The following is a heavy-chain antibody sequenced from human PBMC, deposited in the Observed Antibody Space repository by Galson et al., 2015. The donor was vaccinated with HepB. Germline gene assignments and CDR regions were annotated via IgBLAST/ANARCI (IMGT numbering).Heavy chain of an antibody. V-gene: IGHV3-21*01. CDR2: ISSSSGYI. J-gene: IGHJ2*01. D-gene: IGHD3-22*01. CDR3: ARASSGYSIVGYFDL. CDR1: GFTFSSYS. Sequence: SLRLSCAASGFTFSSYSINWVRQAPGKGLEWLSSISSSSGYIYYADSAKGRFTISRDNAKNSLYLQMNSLRAEDTAMYYCARASSGYSIVGYFDLWGRGTLVTVSS.